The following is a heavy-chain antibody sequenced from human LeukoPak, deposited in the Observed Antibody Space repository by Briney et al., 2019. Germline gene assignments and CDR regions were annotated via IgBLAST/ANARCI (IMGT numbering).Heavy chain of an antibody. D-gene: IGHD4-17*01. CDR2: IGTAGDT. Sequence: GGSLRLSCAASGFTFSSYDMHWVRQATGKGLEWVSAIGTAGDTYYPGSVKGRFTISRENAKNSLYLQMNSLRAGDTAVYYCARGLGDDYGDYLDRDYYGKDVWGQGTTVTVSS. CDR3: ARGLGDDYGDYLDRDYYGKDV. J-gene: IGHJ6*02. CDR1: GFTFSSYD. V-gene: IGHV3-13*01.